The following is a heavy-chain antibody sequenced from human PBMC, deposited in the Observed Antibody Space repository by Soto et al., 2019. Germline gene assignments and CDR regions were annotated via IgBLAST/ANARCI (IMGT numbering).Heavy chain of an antibody. J-gene: IGHJ1*01. Sequence: QLQLQESGPGLVKPSETLSLTCTVSGCSISSSSYYWGWIRQPPGKGLEWIGSIYYSGSTYYNPSLKSRVTISVDTSKNQFSLKLSSVTAADTAVYYCARHGAWGYVSPHQHWCQGTLVTGSS. V-gene: IGHV4-39*01. CDR3: ARHGAWGYVSPHQH. CDR1: GCSISSSSYY. D-gene: IGHD3-16*01. CDR2: IYYSGST.